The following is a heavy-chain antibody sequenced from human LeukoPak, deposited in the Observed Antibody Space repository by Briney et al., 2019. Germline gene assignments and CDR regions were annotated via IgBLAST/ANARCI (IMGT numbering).Heavy chain of an antibody. Sequence: GGSLRLSCAASGFTFSSYAMSWVRQAPGKGLEWVSAISGSGGSTYYADSVKGRFTISRDNSKNTLYLQMNSLRAEDTAVYYCAKDGDYYDSSGYYYYFDYWGQGTLVTVSS. CDR2: ISGSGGST. V-gene: IGHV3-23*01. D-gene: IGHD3-22*01. CDR1: GFTFSSYA. J-gene: IGHJ4*02. CDR3: AKDGDYYDSSGYYYYFDY.